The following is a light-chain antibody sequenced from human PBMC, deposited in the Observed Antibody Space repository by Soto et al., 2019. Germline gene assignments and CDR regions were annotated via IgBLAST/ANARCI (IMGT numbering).Light chain of an antibody. CDR2: GAS. Sequence: EIVLTQSPVTLSVSPGERATLSCRASQSISRIYLAWYQQKPGQAPRLLIYGASGRATGVPDRFSGSGSGTDFTLTIDRLEPEDFAVYYCQQYGSASITFGQGTRLEI. CDR1: QSISRIY. J-gene: IGKJ5*01. CDR3: QQYGSASIT. V-gene: IGKV3-20*01.